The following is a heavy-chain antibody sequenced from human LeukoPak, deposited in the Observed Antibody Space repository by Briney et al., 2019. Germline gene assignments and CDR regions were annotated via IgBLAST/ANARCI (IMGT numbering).Heavy chain of an antibody. Sequence: SETLSLTCTVSGGSISSSSYYWSWIRQHPGKGLEWIGYIYYSGSTYYNPSLKSRVTISVDTSKNQFSLKLSSVTAADTAVYYCARVKGGPYYYDSSGYPTAWFDPWGQGTLVTVSS. CDR3: ARVKGGPYYYDSSGYPTAWFDP. V-gene: IGHV4-31*03. CDR2: IYYSGST. J-gene: IGHJ5*02. CDR1: GGSISSSSYY. D-gene: IGHD3-22*01.